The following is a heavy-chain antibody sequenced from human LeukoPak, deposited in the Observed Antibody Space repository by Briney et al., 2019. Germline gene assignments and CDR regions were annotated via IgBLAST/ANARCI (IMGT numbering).Heavy chain of an antibody. CDR3: ARLGSGSYNPDY. CDR2: INPNSGGT. J-gene: IGHJ4*02. V-gene: IGHV1-2*02. Sequence: ASVKVSCKASGYTFTGYYMHRVRQAPGQGLEWMGWINPNSGGTNYAQKFQGRVTMTRDTSISTAYMELSRLRSDDTAVYYCARLGSGSYNPDYWGQGTLVTVSS. CDR1: GYTFTGYY. D-gene: IGHD3-10*01.